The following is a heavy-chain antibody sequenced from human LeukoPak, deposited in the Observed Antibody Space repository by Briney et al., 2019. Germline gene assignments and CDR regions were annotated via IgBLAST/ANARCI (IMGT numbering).Heavy chain of an antibody. CDR3: RFYTSGSDY. CDR2: IRASDDTT. D-gene: IGHD3-22*01. Sequence: GGSLRLSCEVFGFTFSTSAMSWVRQAPGKGLEWVSGIRASDDTTYYVGSVKGRFTVSRDNSKNTLYLQMNSLRVEDTAVYYCRFYTSGSDYWGQGTLVTVSS. CDR1: GFTFSTSA. V-gene: IGHV3-23*01. J-gene: IGHJ4*02.